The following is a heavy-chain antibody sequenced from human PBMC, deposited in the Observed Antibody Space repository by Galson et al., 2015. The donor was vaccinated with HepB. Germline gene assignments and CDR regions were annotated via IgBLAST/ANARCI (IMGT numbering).Heavy chain of an antibody. D-gene: IGHD3-10*01. CDR2: TYYRSKWYN. CDR1: GDSVSSNSAA. CDR3: AREGSYSTGTLGPAYYFDY. J-gene: IGHJ4*02. Sequence: CAISGDSVSSNSAAWNWIRQSPSRGLEWLGRTYYRSKWYNDYAVSVKSRITINPDTSKNQSSLQLNSVTPEDTAVYYCAREGSYSTGTLGPAYYFDYWGQGTLVTVSS. V-gene: IGHV6-1*01.